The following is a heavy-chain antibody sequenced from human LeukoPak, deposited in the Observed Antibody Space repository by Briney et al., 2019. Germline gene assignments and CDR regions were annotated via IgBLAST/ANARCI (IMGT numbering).Heavy chain of an antibody. D-gene: IGHD6-13*01. J-gene: IGHJ3*02. Sequence: SVKVSCKASGGTFSSYAISWLRQAPGQGLEWMGGIIPIFGTANYAQKFQGRVTITADESTSIAYMELSSLRSEDTAVYYCARDDQGSSWYLGHSDAFDIWGQGTMVTVSS. CDR2: IIPIFGTA. CDR3: ARDDQGSSWYLGHSDAFDI. V-gene: IGHV1-69*01. CDR1: GGTFSSYA.